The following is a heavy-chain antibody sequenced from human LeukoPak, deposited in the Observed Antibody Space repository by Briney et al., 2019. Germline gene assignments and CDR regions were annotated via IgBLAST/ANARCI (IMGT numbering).Heavy chain of an antibody. J-gene: IGHJ4*02. V-gene: IGHV3-30*02. D-gene: IGHD3-9*01. CDR1: GFTFSTYW. Sequence: GGSLRLSCAASGFTFSTYWMHWVRQAPGKGLVWVAYIRNDGTTKDYADSVKGRFTISRDNPKNTLYLQLNSPRGEDTAVYYCATTVFTTTWYFDYWGQGNLVTVSS. CDR2: IRNDGTTK. CDR3: ATTVFTTTWYFDY.